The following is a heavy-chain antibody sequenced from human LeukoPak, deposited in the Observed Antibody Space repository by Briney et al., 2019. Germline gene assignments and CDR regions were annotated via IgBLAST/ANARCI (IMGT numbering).Heavy chain of an antibody. J-gene: IGHJ5*02. CDR2: IDWDDDK. CDR1: GFSLTTGGMR. V-gene: IGHV2-70*04. D-gene: IGHD4-11*01. CDR3: ARTYSTYWFDP. Sequence: SGPALVQPTQPLTLTCTFSGFSLTTGGMRVSWIRQPPGKALEWLARIDWDDDKFYSTSLKTRLTISKDTSKNQVVLTMTNMDPVDTATYYCARTYSTYWFDPWGQGTLVTVSS.